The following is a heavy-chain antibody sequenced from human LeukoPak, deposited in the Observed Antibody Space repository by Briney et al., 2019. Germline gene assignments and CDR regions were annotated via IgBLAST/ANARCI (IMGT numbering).Heavy chain of an antibody. V-gene: IGHV1-69*04. Sequence: ASVKVSCKASGGTFSSYAISWVRQAPGQGLEWMGRIIPILGIANYAQKFQGRVTITADKSTSTAYMELSSLRSEDTAVYYCARLGYDSSGYTSYYYYGMDVWGQGTTVTVSS. CDR2: IIPILGIA. D-gene: IGHD3-22*01. J-gene: IGHJ6*02. CDR3: ARLGYDSSGYTSYYYYGMDV. CDR1: GGTFSSYA.